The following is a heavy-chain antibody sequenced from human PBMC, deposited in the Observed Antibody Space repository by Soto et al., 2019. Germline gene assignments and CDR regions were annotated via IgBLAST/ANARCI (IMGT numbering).Heavy chain of an antibody. D-gene: IGHD1-26*01. Sequence: EVQLVESGGGLVQPGGSLRLSCAASGFTFSSYWMHWVRQAPGKGLVWVSRINSDGSSTSYADSVKGRFTISRDNAKKPLYLQMNSLRAEDTAVYYCARDSPPDWELRYGMDVWGQGTTVTVSS. J-gene: IGHJ6*02. V-gene: IGHV3-74*01. CDR1: GFTFSSYW. CDR3: ARDSPPDWELRYGMDV. CDR2: INSDGSST.